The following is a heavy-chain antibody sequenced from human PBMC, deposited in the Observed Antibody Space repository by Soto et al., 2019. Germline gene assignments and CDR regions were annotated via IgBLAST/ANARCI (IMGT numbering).Heavy chain of an antibody. Sequence: QVQLVESGGGVVQPGRSLRLSCAASGFTFSSYGMHWVRQAPGKGLEWVAVISYDGSNKYYADSVKGRFTISRDNSKNTLYLQMNSLRAEDTAVYYCAKGTHYYGSWSLFDYWGQGTLVTVSS. CDR3: AKGTHYYGSWSLFDY. CDR2: ISYDGSNK. V-gene: IGHV3-30*18. D-gene: IGHD3-10*01. J-gene: IGHJ4*02. CDR1: GFTFSSYG.